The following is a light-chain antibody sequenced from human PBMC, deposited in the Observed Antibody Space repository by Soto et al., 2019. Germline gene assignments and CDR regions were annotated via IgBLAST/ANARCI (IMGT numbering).Light chain of an antibody. CDR2: GTS. Sequence: EIVLTQSPATLSLSPGERATLYCRASQSVSTYLAWYQQKPGQAPRLLIYGTSSRATGIPDRFSGSGSGTDFTLTISRLEPEDFAVYYCQQYGSSGTFGQGTKVDIK. V-gene: IGKV3-20*01. J-gene: IGKJ1*01. CDR1: QSVSTY. CDR3: QQYGSSGT.